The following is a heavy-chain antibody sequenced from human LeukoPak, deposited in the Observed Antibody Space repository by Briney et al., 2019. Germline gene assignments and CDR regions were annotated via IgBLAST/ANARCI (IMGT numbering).Heavy chain of an antibody. Sequence: PGGSLRLSCAASQFTFSTYAMSWVRQAPGKGLEWVSAISGSGSSTYYADSVKGRFTISRDNSRNTLYLQMNSLRVEDTAVYYCAKDRMVYGVWGQGTLVTVSS. CDR1: QFTFSTYA. CDR2: ISGSGSST. CDR3: AKDRMVYGV. D-gene: IGHD2-8*01. J-gene: IGHJ4*02. V-gene: IGHV3-23*01.